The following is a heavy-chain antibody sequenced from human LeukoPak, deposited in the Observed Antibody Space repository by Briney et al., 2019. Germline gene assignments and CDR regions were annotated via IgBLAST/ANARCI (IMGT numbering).Heavy chain of an antibody. D-gene: IGHD3-10*01. CDR3: AKDRKEVLWFRDHLRAFDI. V-gene: IGHV3-33*06. Sequence: PGGSLRLSCAASGFTFSSYGMHWVRQAPGKGLEWVAVIWYDGSNKYYADSVKGRFTISRDNSKNTLYLQMNSLRAEDTAVYYCAKDRKEVLWFRDHLRAFDIWGQGTMVTVSS. CDR2: IWYDGSNK. CDR1: GFTFSSYG. J-gene: IGHJ3*02.